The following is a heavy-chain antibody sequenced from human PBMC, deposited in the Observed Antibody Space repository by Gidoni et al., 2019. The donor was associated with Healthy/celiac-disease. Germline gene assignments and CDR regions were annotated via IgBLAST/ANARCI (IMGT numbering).Heavy chain of an antibody. V-gene: IGHV4-59*08. CDR1: VGSIRSYY. CDR2: IYYSGST. J-gene: IGHJ6*02. Sequence: VHLQSSGPGLVKPSATLSLTCTLSVGSIRSYYWRWIRQPPGKGLEWIGYIYYSGSTNYNPSLKSRVTISVDTSKNQFSLKLSSVTAADTAVYYCARQGGYYYYYDGMDVWGQGTTVTVSS. CDR3: ARQGGYYYYYDGMDV. D-gene: IGHD1-1*01.